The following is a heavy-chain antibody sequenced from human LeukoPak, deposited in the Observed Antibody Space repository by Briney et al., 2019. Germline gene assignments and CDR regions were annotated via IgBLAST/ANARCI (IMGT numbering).Heavy chain of an antibody. CDR2: IYYSGST. V-gene: IGHV4-39*07. CDR1: GGSISSSNFY. J-gene: IGHJ6*03. CDR3: ARAPYRGRLKYYYMDV. Sequence: SETLSLTCTVSGGSISSSNFYWGWIRQPPGKGLEWIGSIYYSGSTYYNPSLKSRVSISVDTSKNQFSLKLSSVTAADTAVYYCARAPYRGRLKYYYMDVWGKGTTVTVSS. D-gene: IGHD1-26*01.